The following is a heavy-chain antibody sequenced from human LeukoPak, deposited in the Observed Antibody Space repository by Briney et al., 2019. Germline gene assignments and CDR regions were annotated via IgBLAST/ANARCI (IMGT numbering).Heavy chain of an antibody. J-gene: IGHJ4*02. Sequence: ASVKVSCKASGYTFTSYDINWVRQATGQGLEWMGGMNPNSGNTGYAQKFQGRVTMTRNTSISTAYMELSSLRSEDTAVYYCAVWGSYRPIDYWGQGALVTVSS. CDR2: MNPNSGNT. CDR1: GYTFTSYD. D-gene: IGHD3-16*02. V-gene: IGHV1-8*01. CDR3: AVWGSYRPIDY.